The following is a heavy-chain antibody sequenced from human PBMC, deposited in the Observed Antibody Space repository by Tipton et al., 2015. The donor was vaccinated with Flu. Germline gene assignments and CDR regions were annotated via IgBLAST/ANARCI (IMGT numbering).Heavy chain of an antibody. CDR3: ARGRESSGYYGGLDF. V-gene: IGHV3-20*04. CDR2: INWNGGAR. J-gene: IGHJ4*02. Sequence: SLRLSCSASGFTFDDHGMNWVRQTPGKGLEWVSGINWNGGARGYGDSVEGRFTVSRDNAKNFLYLQMDSLRPEDTALYYCARGRESSGYYGGLDFWGQGVQVIVSS. D-gene: IGHD3-22*01. CDR1: GFTFDDHG.